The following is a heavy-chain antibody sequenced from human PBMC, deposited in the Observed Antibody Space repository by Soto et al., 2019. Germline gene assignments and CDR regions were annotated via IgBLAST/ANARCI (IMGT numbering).Heavy chain of an antibody. CDR1: GGSIGGSGDC. Sequence: SETLCLTCTVAGGSIGGSGDCWSSIRQPPGKGLEWIGSIYYSGSTYYNPSLKSRVTISVDTSKNQFSLKLSSVTAADTAVYYCARPRGLDCSGGSCYGDYFDYWGQGTLVTVSS. V-gene: IGHV4-39*01. CDR2: IYYSGST. CDR3: ARPRGLDCSGGSCYGDYFDY. D-gene: IGHD2-15*01. J-gene: IGHJ4*02.